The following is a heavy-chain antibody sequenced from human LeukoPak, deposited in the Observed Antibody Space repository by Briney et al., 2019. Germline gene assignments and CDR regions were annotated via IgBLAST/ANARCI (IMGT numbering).Heavy chain of an antibody. V-gene: IGHV3-43*02. J-gene: IGHJ6*03. CDR2: ISGDGGST. CDR1: GFTFDDYA. CDR3: AKELHSGYYYYYMDV. Sequence: GGSLRLSCAASGFTFDDYAMHWVRQAPGKGLEWVSLISGDGGSTYYADSVKGRFTISRDNSKNSLYLQMNSLGTEDTALYYCAKELHSGYYYYYMDVWGKGTTVTVSS. D-gene: IGHD1-26*01.